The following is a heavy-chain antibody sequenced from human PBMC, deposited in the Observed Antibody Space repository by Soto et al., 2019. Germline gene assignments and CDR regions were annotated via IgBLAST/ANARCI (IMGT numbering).Heavy chain of an antibody. D-gene: IGHD5-18*01. CDR1: GFTVSNNH. J-gene: IGHJ4*02. CDR2: IYYNGNT. CDR3: ATGGDTAKDGY. V-gene: IGHV3-53*01. Sequence: VQLVESGGGLIQPGGSLRLSCAASGFTVSNNHMTWVRQAPGRGPEWVSTIYYNGNTFYADSVKGRFTISRDNSKTMLYLQMNSLRAEDTALYYCATGGDTAKDGYWGQGTLVTVSS.